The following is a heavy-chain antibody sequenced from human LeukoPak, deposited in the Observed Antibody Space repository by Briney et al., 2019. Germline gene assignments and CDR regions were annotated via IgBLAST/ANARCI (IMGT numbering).Heavy chain of an antibody. CDR2: INQDGREK. V-gene: IGHV3-7*01. CDR3: ATYTHWVAGDV. CDR1: GFTFSSYW. J-gene: IGHJ6*02. D-gene: IGHD3-16*01. Sequence: PGGSLRLSCAGSGFTFSSYWMTWVRQVPGKGLEWVANINQDGREKYYVDSVKGRFTISRDNARNSLYLQMGSLRAEDTAVYYCATYTHWVAGDVWGQGTTATVSS.